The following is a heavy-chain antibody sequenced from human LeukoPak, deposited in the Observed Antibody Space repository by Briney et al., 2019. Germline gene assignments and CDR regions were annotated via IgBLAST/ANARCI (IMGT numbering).Heavy chain of an antibody. D-gene: IGHD3-10*01. CDR3: ARDSGYGYLNYYYGMDV. Sequence: ASVKVSCKASGGTFSSYAISWVRQAPGQGLEWMGRIIPILDIANYAQKFQGRVTITADKSTSTAYMELSSLRSEDTAVYYCARDSGYGYLNYYYGMDVWGQGTTVTVSS. V-gene: IGHV1-69*04. CDR1: GGTFSSYA. J-gene: IGHJ6*02. CDR2: IIPILDIA.